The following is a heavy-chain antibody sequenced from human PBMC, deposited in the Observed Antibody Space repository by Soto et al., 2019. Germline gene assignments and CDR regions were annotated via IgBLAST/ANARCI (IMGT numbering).Heavy chain of an antibody. J-gene: IGHJ6*03. D-gene: IGHD2-2*01. CDR3: AKGRKDYCSSTSCQYYYYYYIDF. Sequence: EVQLLESGGGLVQPGGSLRLSCAASGFTFSSYAMSWVRQAPGKGLEWVSAISGSGGSTYYADSVKGRFTISRDNSKNTQYLQMNSLRAEDTAVYYCAKGRKDYCSSTSCQYYYYYYIDFWGKGTTVTVSS. V-gene: IGHV3-23*01. CDR2: ISGSGGST. CDR1: GFTFSSYA.